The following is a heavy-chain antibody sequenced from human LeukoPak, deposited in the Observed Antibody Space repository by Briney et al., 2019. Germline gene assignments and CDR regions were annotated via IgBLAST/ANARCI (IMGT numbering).Heavy chain of an antibody. CDR1: GYTFTSYD. V-gene: IGHV1-8*01. J-gene: IGHJ6*02. CDR2: MNPNSGNK. CDR3: ARAYDFWSGSYGMDV. Sequence: ASVTVSCKASGYTFTSYDINWVRQATGQGLEWMGWMNPNSGNKGYAQKFQGRVTMTRNTSISTAYMELSSLRSEDAAVYYCARAYDFWSGSYGMDVWGQGTTVTVSS. D-gene: IGHD3-3*01.